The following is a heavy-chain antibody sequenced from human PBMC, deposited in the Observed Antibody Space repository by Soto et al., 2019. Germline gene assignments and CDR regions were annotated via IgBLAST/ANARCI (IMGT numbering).Heavy chain of an antibody. Sequence: QVQLVQSGAEVKKPGASVRVSCQTSAYTFTNYAVSWVRQAPGQGLEWMGWISGDTGNTIYAQKFQGRVTMTTDTSTRKAYMELRSLRSDDTAVYYCATGLLGYCSGGSCYSDSWGQGTLVTVSS. V-gene: IGHV1-18*01. CDR1: AYTFTNYA. D-gene: IGHD2-15*01. CDR2: ISGDTGNT. J-gene: IGHJ4*02. CDR3: ATGLLGYCSGGSCYSDS.